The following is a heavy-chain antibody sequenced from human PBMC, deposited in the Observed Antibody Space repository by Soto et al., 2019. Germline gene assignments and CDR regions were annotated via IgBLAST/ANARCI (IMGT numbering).Heavy chain of an antibody. D-gene: IGHD2-21*02. CDR2: ISPIFGTA. J-gene: IGHJ2*01. CDR3: ARVSNCGGDCPNFYWYFDL. Sequence: QVQLVQSGAEVKKPGSSVKVSCKASGGTFSSYAISWVRQAPGQGLEWMGGISPIFGTANYAQKFQGRVTITADESTSTAYMELSSLRSEDTAVYYWARVSNCGGDCPNFYWYFDLWGRGSLVTVSS. V-gene: IGHV1-69*01. CDR1: GGTFSSYA.